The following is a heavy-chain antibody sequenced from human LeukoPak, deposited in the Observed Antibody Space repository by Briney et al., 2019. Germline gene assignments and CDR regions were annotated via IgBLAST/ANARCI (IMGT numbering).Heavy chain of an antibody. Sequence: SETLSLTCTVSGGSISSYYWSWIRQPPGKGLEYIGHFYFSGSTNYNPSLKSRVTISVDTSKNQFSLKLSSVTAADTAVCYCARDGGKGWLWFDYWGQGTLVTVSS. CDR3: ARDGGKGWLWFDY. CDR2: FYFSGST. V-gene: IGHV4-59*01. J-gene: IGHJ4*02. CDR1: GGSISSYY. D-gene: IGHD3-9*01.